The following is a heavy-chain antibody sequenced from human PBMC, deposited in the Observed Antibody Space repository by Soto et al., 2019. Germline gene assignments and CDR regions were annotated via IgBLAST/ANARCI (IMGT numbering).Heavy chain of an antibody. D-gene: IGHD2-2*01. V-gene: IGHV4-31*03. Sequence: SETLSLTCTISGGSISSNNHYWSWIRQYPGQGLEWIGYIHYSGSTYYNPSLESRVTISVDTSKNQFSLNLNSVTAADTAVFYCAREVIAPAASDAFDIWGQGKMVTVSS. J-gene: IGHJ3*02. CDR1: GGSISSNNHY. CDR3: AREVIAPAASDAFDI. CDR2: IHYSGST.